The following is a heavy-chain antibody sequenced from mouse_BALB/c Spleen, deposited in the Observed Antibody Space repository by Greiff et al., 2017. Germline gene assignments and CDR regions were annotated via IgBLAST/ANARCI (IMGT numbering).Heavy chain of an antibody. J-gene: IGHJ2*01. CDR2: ISYSGST. V-gene: IGHV3-2*02. CDR3: ARFFPHYYGSATYYFDY. Sequence: EVQLQQSGPGLVKPSQSLSLTCTVTGYSITSDYAWNWIRQFPGNKLEWMGYISYSGSTSYNPSLKSRISITRDTSKNQFFLQLNSVTTEDTATYYCARFFPHYYGSATYYFDYWGQGTTLTVSS. CDR1: GYSITSDYA. D-gene: IGHD1-1*01.